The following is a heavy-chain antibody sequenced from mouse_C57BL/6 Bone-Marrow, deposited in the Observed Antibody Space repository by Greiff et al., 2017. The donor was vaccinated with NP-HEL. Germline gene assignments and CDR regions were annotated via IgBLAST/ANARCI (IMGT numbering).Heavy chain of an antibody. V-gene: IGHV5-12*01. CDR2: ISNGGGST. CDR3: ARQDGYYEAWFAY. Sequence: DVKLVESGGGLVQPGGSLKLSCAASGFTFSDYYMYWVRQTPEKRLEWVAYISNGGGSTYYPDTVKGRFTLSRDNAKTTLYLQMSRLKSEDTAMYYYARQDGYYEAWFAYWGQGTLVTVAA. D-gene: IGHD2-3*01. CDR1: GFTFSDYY. J-gene: IGHJ3*01.